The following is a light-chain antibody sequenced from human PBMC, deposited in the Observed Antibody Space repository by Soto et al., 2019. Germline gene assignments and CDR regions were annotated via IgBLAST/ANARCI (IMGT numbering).Light chain of an antibody. CDR1: QSVRTT. Sequence: EIVLTQSPPTLSVSPGERAALSCRASQSVRTTVAWYQQRPGQAPRLLIYDASTRATGVPARFSGGGSGTDFTLTVTSVQSEDFGIYYCQQYTDWPTTFGQGTKVDIK. CDR2: DAS. J-gene: IGKJ1*01. V-gene: IGKV3-15*01. CDR3: QQYTDWPTT.